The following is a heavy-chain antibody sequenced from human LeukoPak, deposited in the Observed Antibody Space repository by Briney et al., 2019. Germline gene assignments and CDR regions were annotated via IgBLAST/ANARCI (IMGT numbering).Heavy chain of an antibody. J-gene: IGHJ3*02. D-gene: IGHD3-22*01. CDR3: AKTGDYYDSSGYVDAFDI. CDR2: ISGSGGST. Sequence: GGSLRLSCAASGFTFSSYAMSWVRQAPGKGLEWVSAISGSGGSTYYADSVKGGFTISRDNSKNTLYLQMNSLRAEDTAVYYCAKTGDYYDSSGYVDAFDIWGQGTMVTVSS. CDR1: GFTFSSYA. V-gene: IGHV3-23*01.